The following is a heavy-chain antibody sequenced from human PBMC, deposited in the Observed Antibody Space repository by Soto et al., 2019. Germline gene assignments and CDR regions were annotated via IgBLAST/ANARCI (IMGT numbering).Heavy chain of an antibody. Sequence: QVQLVQSGAEVKKPGSSVKVSCKASGGTFSSYAISWVRQAPGQGLEWMGGIIPIFGTANYAQKFQGRVTITADESTSTAYMERSSLRSEDTAVYYCASRPEYRSSWYYYGMDVWGQGTTVTVSS. CDR2: IIPIFGTA. CDR3: ASRPEYRSSWYYYGMDV. CDR1: GGTFSSYA. V-gene: IGHV1-69*12. D-gene: IGHD6-13*01. J-gene: IGHJ6*02.